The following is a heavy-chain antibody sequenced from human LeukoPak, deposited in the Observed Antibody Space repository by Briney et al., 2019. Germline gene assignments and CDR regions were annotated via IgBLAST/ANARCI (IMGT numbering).Heavy chain of an antibody. CDR2: ISARGGST. V-gene: IGHV3-23*01. CDR1: GFTFSSYG. D-gene: IGHD6-13*01. CDR3: AKWLVSSSWYYYYGMDV. J-gene: IGHJ6*02. Sequence: PGGSLRLSCAASGFTFSSYGMHWVRQAPEKGLEWVSGISARGGSTYYADSVKGRFTISRDNSKNTLYLQVNSLRAEDTAVYYCAKWLVSSSWYYYYGMDVWGQGTTVTVSS.